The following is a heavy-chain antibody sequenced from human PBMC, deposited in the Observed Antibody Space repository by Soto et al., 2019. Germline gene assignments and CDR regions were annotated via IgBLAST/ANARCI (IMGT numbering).Heavy chain of an antibody. D-gene: IGHD3-9*01. J-gene: IGHJ4*02. CDR1: GFTFSSYS. CDR2: ISSSSSTI. Sequence: GGSLRLSCAASGFTFSSYSMNWVRQAPGKGLEWVSYISSSSSTIYYADSVKGRFAISRDNAKNSLYLQMNSLRDEDTAVYYCARGGWYDILNGYHTPQQLDYWGQGTLVTVSS. V-gene: IGHV3-48*02. CDR3: ARGGWYDILNGYHTPQQLDY.